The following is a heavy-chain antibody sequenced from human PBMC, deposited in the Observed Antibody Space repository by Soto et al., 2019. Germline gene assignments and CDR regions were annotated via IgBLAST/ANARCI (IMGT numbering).Heavy chain of an antibody. Sequence: GGSLRLSCAASGFTFRRYSINWVRQAPGKGLEWVSSISSTSTYIYYADSVKGRFTISRDNAKKSLYLQMDSLRDEDTAVYYCGRAVRILDPDNCFDPWGKGPLVPVSS. V-gene: IGHV3-21*01. D-gene: IGHD2-15*01. CDR2: ISSTSTYI. CDR3: GRAVRILDPDNCFDP. J-gene: IGHJ5*02. CDR1: GFTFRRYS.